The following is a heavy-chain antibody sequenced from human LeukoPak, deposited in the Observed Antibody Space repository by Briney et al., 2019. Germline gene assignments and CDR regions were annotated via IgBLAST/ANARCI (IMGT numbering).Heavy chain of an antibody. CDR2: ISAYNGDT. Sequence: GASVKVSCKASGYTFNSHGISWVRQAPGQGLEWMGWISAYNGDTNYAQKFQGRVTLTTDRTTSTAYLELRSLRSDDTAAYYCARDPSNTSGWKTWFDPWGQGTLVTVSS. D-gene: IGHD6-19*01. J-gene: IGHJ5*02. V-gene: IGHV1-18*04. CDR3: ARDPSNTSGWKTWFDP. CDR1: GYTFNSHG.